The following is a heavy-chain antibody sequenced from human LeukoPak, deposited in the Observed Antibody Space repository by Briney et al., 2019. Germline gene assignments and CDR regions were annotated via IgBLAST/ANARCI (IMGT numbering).Heavy chain of an antibody. CDR2: IYPGDSDS. CDR1: GFSFTSYW. V-gene: IGHV5-51*01. D-gene: IGHD3-10*01. CDR3: ARHPGAGELGEPHFDY. J-gene: IGHJ4*02. Sequence: GESLKISCKGSGFSFTSYWIDWVRQMPGKGLEWMGIIYPGDSDSRYSPSFQGQVTISADKSISTAYLQWSSLKASDTAMYYCARHPGAGELGEPHFDYWGQGTLVTVSS.